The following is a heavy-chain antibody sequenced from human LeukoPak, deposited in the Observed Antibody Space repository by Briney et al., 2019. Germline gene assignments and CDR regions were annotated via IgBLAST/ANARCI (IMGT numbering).Heavy chain of an antibody. CDR2: IYPGDSDT. CDR3: ARRAAGLDY. Sequence: GESLKISCKGSGYSFSTYWIAWVRQMPGKGLDWMWIIYPGDSDTRYSPSFQGRVTISADKSVTTAYLQWSSLKASDTAIYYCARRAAGLDYWGQGTLVTVSS. V-gene: IGHV5-51*01. J-gene: IGHJ4*02. CDR1: GYSFSTYW. D-gene: IGHD2-15*01.